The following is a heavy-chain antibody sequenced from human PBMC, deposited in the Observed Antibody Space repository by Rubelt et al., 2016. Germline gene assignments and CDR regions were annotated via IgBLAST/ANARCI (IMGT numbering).Heavy chain of an antibody. V-gene: IGHV4-34*01. Sequence: QVQLQQWGAGLLKPSETLSLTCAVYGGSFSDYYWIWVRQSPGKGLEWIGDINHSGSTNYNPSLKSRVTTSVDTSTNQLSLKLHSVTAADTAVYYCARGSIAAAWVWGQGTLVTVSS. CDR3: ARGSIAAAWV. CDR2: INHSGST. D-gene: IGHD6-25*01. J-gene: IGHJ4*02. CDR1: GGSFSDYY.